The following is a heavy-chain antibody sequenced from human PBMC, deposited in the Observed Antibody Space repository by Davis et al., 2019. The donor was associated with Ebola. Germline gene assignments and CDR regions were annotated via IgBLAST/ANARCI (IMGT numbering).Heavy chain of an antibody. Sequence: GGSLRLSCAASGFIVSDKYMSWVRQAPGKGLEWVSVISGSGDTNYADSVKGRFTISRDNSKATLYLQMNSLRAEDTAVYYCAKALGDSSGFPDWLDPWGQGTLVTVSS. J-gene: IGHJ5*02. D-gene: IGHD3-22*01. V-gene: IGHV3-53*01. CDR2: ISGSGDT. CDR3: AKALGDSSGFPDWLDP. CDR1: GFIVSDKY.